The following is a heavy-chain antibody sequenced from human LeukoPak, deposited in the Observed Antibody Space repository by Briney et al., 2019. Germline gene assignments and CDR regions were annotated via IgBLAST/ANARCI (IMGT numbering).Heavy chain of an antibody. CDR3: ARKAGKMFDY. CDR2: IKQDGREK. Sequence: GGSLRLSCAASGFTFSNYWMTWVRQAPGKGMEWVANIKQDGREKYYVDSVTGRFTISRDNAKNLLFPQMSSLSPEDTAVYYCARKAGKMFDYWGQGTLVTASS. J-gene: IGHJ4*02. V-gene: IGHV3-7*01. D-gene: IGHD6-19*01. CDR1: GFTFSNYW.